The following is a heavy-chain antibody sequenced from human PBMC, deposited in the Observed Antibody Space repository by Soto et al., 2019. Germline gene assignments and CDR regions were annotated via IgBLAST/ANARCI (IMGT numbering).Heavy chain of an antibody. D-gene: IGHD6-6*01. CDR1: GGSISSGDYY. CDR2: IYYSGST. CDR3: ARSSIEPRVFMYPFDS. J-gene: IGHJ4*02. Sequence: PSETLSLTCTVSGGSISSGDYYWSWIRQPPGKGLEWIGYIYYSGSTYYTPSLKSRVSILVDTSKNQFSLKLSYVTAADTAVYYCARSSIEPRVFMYPFDSWGQGTLVTVS. V-gene: IGHV4-30-4*01.